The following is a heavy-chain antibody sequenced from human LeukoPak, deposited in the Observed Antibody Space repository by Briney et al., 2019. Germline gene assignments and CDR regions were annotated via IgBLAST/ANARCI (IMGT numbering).Heavy chain of an antibody. CDR2: IYYSGST. CDR3: VRDGSGSYYWDD. CDR1: GGSIRSSSYY. J-gene: IGHJ4*02. Sequence: SETLSLTCTVSGGSIRSSSYYWGWIRQPPGKGREWIGSIYYSGSTYYNPSLESRVTITADTSKNQFSLKLRSVAAADTAVYYCVRDGSGSYYWDDWGQGTLVTVSS. D-gene: IGHD1-26*01. V-gene: IGHV4-39*07.